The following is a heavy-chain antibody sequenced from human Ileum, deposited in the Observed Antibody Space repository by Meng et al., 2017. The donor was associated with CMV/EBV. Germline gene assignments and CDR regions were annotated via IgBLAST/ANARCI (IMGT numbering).Heavy chain of an antibody. CDR3: ARDSVARSYGSESWFDP. D-gene: IGHD5-18*01. J-gene: IGHJ5*02. CDR2: INPNSGGT. Sequence: YTVTGYYMHWVRQGPGQGLEWMGWINPNSGGTNYARKFQGRVTMTRDTSISTAYMELSRLRSDDTAVYYCARDSVARSYGSESWFDPWGQGTLVTVSS. V-gene: IGHV1-2*02. CDR1: YTVTGYY.